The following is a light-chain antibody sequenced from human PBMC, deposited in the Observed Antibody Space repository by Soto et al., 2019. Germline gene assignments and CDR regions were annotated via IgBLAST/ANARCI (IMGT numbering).Light chain of an antibody. J-gene: IGKJ1*01. Sequence: EIVLTQSPGTLSLSPGERATLSCGASQSVGSFLAWYQQKPGQAPRLLIYGASTRATGIPARFSGSGSGTEFTLTISSLQSEDFAVYYCQQCNNWPWTFGQGTKVDI. CDR2: GAS. V-gene: IGKV3-15*01. CDR3: QQCNNWPWT. CDR1: QSVGSF.